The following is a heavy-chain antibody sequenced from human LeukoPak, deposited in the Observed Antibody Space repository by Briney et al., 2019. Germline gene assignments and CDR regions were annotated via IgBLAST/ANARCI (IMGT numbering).Heavy chain of an antibody. J-gene: IGHJ4*02. D-gene: IGHD4-23*01. CDR3: ARDYGAKRVFDY. CDR1: GGTFSSYA. V-gene: IGHV1-69*06. CDR2: IIPVFGTS. Sequence: GASVKVSCKASGGTFSSYAISWVRQAPGQGLEWMGGIIPVFGTSNYAQKCQGRVTITADKSTSTAYMELSSLRSEDTAVYYCARDYGAKRVFDYWGQGTLVTVSS.